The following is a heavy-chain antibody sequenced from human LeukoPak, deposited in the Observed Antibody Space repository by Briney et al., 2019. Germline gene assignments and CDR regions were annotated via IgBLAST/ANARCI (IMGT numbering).Heavy chain of an antibody. CDR2: INPNTGGT. J-gene: IGHJ5*02. CDR1: GYTFTGYC. V-gene: IGHV1-2*02. Sequence: ASVKVSCKASGYTFTGYCVHWVRQAPGQGLEWMGWINPNTGGTNYAQKFQGRVTMTKDTSTNAAYMELNKLTSDDTAVYYCGRGNKSFDPWGQGTLVTVSS. CDR3: GRGNKSFDP.